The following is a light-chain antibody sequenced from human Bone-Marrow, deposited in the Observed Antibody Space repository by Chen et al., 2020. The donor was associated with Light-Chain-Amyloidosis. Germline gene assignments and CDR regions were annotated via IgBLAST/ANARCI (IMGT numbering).Light chain of an antibody. CDR2: GAS. V-gene: IGKV3-15*01. Sequence: EIVMTQSPATLSVSPGERVTLSFRASQSINNKLAWYQQKPGQAPRRLIYGASTRSTGIPARFSGSGSGTEFTLTISSMQPEDFAVYYCQQYDSWKTFGQGTNVEIK. CDR3: QQYDSWKT. CDR1: QSINNK. J-gene: IGKJ1*01.